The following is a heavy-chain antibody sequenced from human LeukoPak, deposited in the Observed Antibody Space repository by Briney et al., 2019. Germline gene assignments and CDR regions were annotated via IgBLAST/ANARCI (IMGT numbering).Heavy chain of an antibody. CDR1: GGSFSDYY. D-gene: IGHD1-1*01. CDR3: AGYHNWFLNDH. CDR2: IYPSGAT. Sequence: SETLSLTCAVSGGSFSDYYWSWFRQPPGKGLEWIGEIYPSGATFYNPSLKSRVTVSKDTSKSQFSLNLRFVTAADTALYYCAGYHNWFLNDHWGQGTLVTVSS. J-gene: IGHJ4*02. V-gene: IGHV4-34*01.